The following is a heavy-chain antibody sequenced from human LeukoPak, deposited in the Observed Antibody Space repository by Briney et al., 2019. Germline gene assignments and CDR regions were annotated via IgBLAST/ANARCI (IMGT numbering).Heavy chain of an antibody. V-gene: IGHV3-74*01. CDR3: ALPLRDGDFYFDY. Sequence: GGSLRLSCAASGFTFSNYWMHWVRQAPWKGLVWVSRINRDGRSTNCADSVKGRFTISRDNAKNTVFLQMNSLRAEDTAVYYCALPLRDGDFYFDYWGQGALVTVSS. CDR2: INRDGRST. J-gene: IGHJ4*02. D-gene: IGHD4-17*01. CDR1: GFTFSNYW.